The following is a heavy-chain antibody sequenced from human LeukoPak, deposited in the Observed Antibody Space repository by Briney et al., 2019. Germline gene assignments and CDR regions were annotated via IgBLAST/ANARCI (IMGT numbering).Heavy chain of an antibody. CDR3: ARDSPPWIAAAGTDYYYGMDV. CDR1: GGSISSGGYY. D-gene: IGHD6-13*01. V-gene: IGHV4-31*03. Sequence: PSETLSLTCTVSGGSISSGGYYWSWIRQHPGKDLEWIGYIYYSGSTYYNPSLKSRVTISVDTSKNQFSLKLSSVTAADTAVYYCARDSPPWIAAAGTDYYYGMDVWGKGTTVTVSS. J-gene: IGHJ6*04. CDR2: IYYSGST.